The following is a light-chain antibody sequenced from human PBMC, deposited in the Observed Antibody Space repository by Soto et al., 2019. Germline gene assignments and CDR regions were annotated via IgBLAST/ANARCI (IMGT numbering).Light chain of an antibody. V-gene: IGKV3-20*01. CDR2: GAS. J-gene: IGKJ1*01. CDR3: QQYGSSSWT. Sequence: EIVLTQSPGTLSLSPGVRATLSCRGSQSVSSSYLAWYQQKPGQAPRLLIYGASSRATGIPDRFSGSGSGTDFTLTISRLEPEDFAAYYCQQYGSSSWTFGQGTKVDIK. CDR1: QSVSSSY.